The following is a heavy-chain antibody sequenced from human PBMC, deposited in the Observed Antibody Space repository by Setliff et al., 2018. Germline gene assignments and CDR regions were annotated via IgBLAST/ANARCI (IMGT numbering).Heavy chain of an antibody. J-gene: IGHJ3*02. CDR2: MYHSGSV. CDR1: GFSISSASC. CDR3: ERGGRELLTFDI. V-gene: IGHV4-38-2*02. D-gene: IGHD1-26*01. Sequence: SETLSLTWNVSGFSISSASCWDWIRQSPGKGLEWIGNMYHSGSVYYNPSLKSRVTISVDTSKNQFSLKVTSVTAADTAVYYCERGGRELLTFDIWGQGTMVTVSS.